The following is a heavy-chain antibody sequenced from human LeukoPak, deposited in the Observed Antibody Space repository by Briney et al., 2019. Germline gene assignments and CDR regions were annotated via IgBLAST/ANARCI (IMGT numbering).Heavy chain of an antibody. CDR2: IYTSGST. CDR3: ARLGYYDSSGYYSYYYYYMDV. D-gene: IGHD3-22*01. CDR1: GGSISSYY. J-gene: IGHJ6*03. Sequence: SETLSLTCTVSGGSISSYYWSWIRQPPGKGLEWIGYIYTSGSTNYNPSLKSRVTTSVDTSKTQFSLRLSCVAAADTAVYYCARLGYYDSSGYYSYYYYYMDVWGKGTTVTVSS. V-gene: IGHV4-4*09.